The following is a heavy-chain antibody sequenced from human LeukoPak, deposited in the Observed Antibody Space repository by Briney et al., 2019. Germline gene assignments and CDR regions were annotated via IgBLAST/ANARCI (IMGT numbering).Heavy chain of an antibody. Sequence: ASVKVSCKAPGGTFSSYAISWVRQAPGQGLEWMGGIIPIFGTANYAQKFQGRVTITADESTSTAYMELSSLRSEDTAVYYCASWRTESSLYGMDVWGQGTTVTVSS. V-gene: IGHV1-69*01. D-gene: IGHD1-1*01. CDR2: IIPIFGTA. CDR1: GGTFSSYA. CDR3: ASWRTESSLYGMDV. J-gene: IGHJ6*02.